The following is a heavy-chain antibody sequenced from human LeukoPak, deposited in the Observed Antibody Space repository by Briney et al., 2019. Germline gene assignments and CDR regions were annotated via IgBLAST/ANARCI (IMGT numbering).Heavy chain of an antibody. D-gene: IGHD3-10*01. CDR3: ARDLMVRGGYYYGMDV. CDR2: IYYSGST. Sequence: SETLSLTCTVSGGSVSSGSFYWSWIRQPPGKGLEWIGYIYYSGSTNYNPSLKSRVTILVDTSKSQFSLKLSSVTAADTAVYYCARDLMVRGGYYYGMDVWAKGPRSPSP. J-gene: IGHJ6*02. CDR1: GGSVSSGSFY. V-gene: IGHV4-61*01.